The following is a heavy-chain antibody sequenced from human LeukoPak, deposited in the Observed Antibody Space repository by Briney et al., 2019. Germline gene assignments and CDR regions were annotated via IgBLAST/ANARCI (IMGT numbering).Heavy chain of an antibody. V-gene: IGHV3-7*01. J-gene: IGHJ6*02. Sequence: GGSLRLSCAASGFTFSSYRMSWVRQAPGKGLEWVANIKQDGSEKYYVDSAKGRFTISRDNAKNSLYLQMNSLRAEDTAVYYCARDPGTDYYYGMDVWGQGTTVTVSS. CDR2: IKQDGSEK. D-gene: IGHD1-1*01. CDR3: ARDPGTDYYYGMDV. CDR1: GFTFSSYR.